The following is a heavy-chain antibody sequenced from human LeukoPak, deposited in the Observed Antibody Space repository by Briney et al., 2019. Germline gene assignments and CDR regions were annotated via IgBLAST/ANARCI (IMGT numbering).Heavy chain of an antibody. CDR2: INPNSGGT. D-gene: IGHD3-3*01. Sequence: ASVKVSCKASGYTFTGYYMHWVRQAPGQGLEWMGWINPNSGGTNYAQKFQGRVTMTRDTSISTAYMELRSLRSDDTAVYYCARVLYDFWSGYAQADSMDVWGKGTTVTVSS. CDR3: ARVLYDFWSGYAQADSMDV. J-gene: IGHJ6*03. V-gene: IGHV1-2*02. CDR1: GYTFTGYY.